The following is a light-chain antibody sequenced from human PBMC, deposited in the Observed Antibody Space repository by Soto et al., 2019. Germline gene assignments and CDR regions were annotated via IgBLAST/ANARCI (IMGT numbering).Light chain of an antibody. J-gene: IGKJ1*01. CDR2: GAT. Sequence: IQMTQSPSSLSASVGDRVTITCRASQSIDSYLNWYQQKPGQAPKLLIFGATSLQSGVPSRFSGSGFGTDISLTIRSLQPDDIASYYCQQSYSTPRTFGQGTKVEIK. CDR3: QQSYSTPRT. V-gene: IGKV1-39*01. CDR1: QSIDSY.